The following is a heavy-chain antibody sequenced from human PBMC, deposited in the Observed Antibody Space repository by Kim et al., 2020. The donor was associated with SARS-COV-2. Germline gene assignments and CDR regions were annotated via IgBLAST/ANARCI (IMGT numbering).Heavy chain of an antibody. J-gene: IGHJ6*02. CDR2: IYYSGST. CDR3: SRVGVTTDYYYYGMDV. CDR1: GCSISSYY. Sequence: SETLSLTCTVSGCSISSYYWSWIRQPPGKGLEWFGYIYYSGSTNYNPSVKSRVTISVDTSKNQFFLKLRSVIAADTAVYYCSRVGVTTDYYYYGMDVWGPGTPVTVSS. V-gene: IGHV4-59*01. D-gene: IGHD4-17*01.